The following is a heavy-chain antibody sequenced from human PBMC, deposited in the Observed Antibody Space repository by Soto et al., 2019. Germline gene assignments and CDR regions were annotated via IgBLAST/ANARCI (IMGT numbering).Heavy chain of an antibody. J-gene: IGHJ5*02. CDR3: ARVVRGVFGVGRWYNWFDP. CDR2: INHSGST. V-gene: IGHV4-34*01. Sequence: SETLSLTCAVYGGSFSGYYWSWIRQPPGKGLEWIGEINHSGSTNYNPSLKSRVTISVDTSKNQFSLKLSSVTAADTAVYYCARVVRGVFGVGRWYNWFDPWGQGTLVTVSS. CDR1: GGSFSGYY. D-gene: IGHD3-10*01.